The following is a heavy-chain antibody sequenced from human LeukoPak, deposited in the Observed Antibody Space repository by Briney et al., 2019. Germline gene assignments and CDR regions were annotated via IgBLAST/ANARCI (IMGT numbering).Heavy chain of an antibody. CDR2: FDPEDGET. V-gene: IGHV1-24*01. CDR3: ARRSPTIFGVVNAYYYYMDV. D-gene: IGHD3-3*01. J-gene: IGHJ6*03. Sequence: ASVKVSCKVSGYTLTELSMHWVRQAPGKGLEWMGGFDPEDGETIYAQKFQGRVTMTEDTSTDTAYMELSSLRSEDTAVYYCARRSPTIFGVVNAYYYYMDVWGKGTTVTVSS. CDR1: GYTLTELS.